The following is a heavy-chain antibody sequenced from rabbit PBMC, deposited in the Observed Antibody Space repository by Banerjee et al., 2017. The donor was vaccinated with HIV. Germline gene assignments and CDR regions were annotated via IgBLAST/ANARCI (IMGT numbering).Heavy chain of an antibody. D-gene: IGHD1-1*01. CDR2: IEAGSGGFT. J-gene: IGHJ6*01. V-gene: IGHV1S40*01. Sequence: QSLEESGGDLVKPGASLTLTCTASGVSFTFSSYMCWVRQAPGKGLEWIACIEAGSGGFTYFASWAKGRFTISKTSSTTVTLQMTSLTAADTATYFCARDTSSSFSSYGMDLWGPGTLVTVS. CDR1: GVSFTFSSY. CDR3: ARDTSSSFSSYGMDL.